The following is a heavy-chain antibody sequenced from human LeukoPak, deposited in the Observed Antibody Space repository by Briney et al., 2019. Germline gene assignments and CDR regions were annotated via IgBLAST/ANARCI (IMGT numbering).Heavy chain of an antibody. Sequence: GGSLRLSCAASGFTFSSHAMSWVRQGPGKGLEWVSGVSDSGSSTYYADSVKGRFTISRDNSKNTLYLQMNSLRAEDTAVYYCAKDVSGGSSDYWGQGTLVTVSS. CDR3: AKDVSGGSSDY. V-gene: IGHV3-23*01. CDR2: VSDSGSST. J-gene: IGHJ4*02. D-gene: IGHD2-15*01. CDR1: GFTFSSHA.